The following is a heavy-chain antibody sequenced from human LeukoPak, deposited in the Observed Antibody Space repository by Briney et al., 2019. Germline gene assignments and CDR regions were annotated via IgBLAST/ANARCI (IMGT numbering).Heavy chain of an antibody. CDR3: ARGGGSYLNY. Sequence: GGSLRLSCAASGFTFSSYSMNWVRQAPGKGLEWVSSISSSSSYIYYADSVKGRFTISRDNAKNSLYLQVNSLRAEDTAVYYCARGGGSYLNYWGLGTLVTVSS. D-gene: IGHD1-26*01. CDR1: GFTFSSYS. V-gene: IGHV3-21*01. J-gene: IGHJ4*02. CDR2: ISSSSSYI.